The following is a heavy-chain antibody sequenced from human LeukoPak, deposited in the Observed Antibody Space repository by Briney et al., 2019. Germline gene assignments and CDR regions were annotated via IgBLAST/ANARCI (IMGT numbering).Heavy chain of an antibody. CDR2: IYYSGST. D-gene: IGHD3-10*01. Sequence: SETPSLTCTVSGGSISSYYWSWIRQPPGKGLEWIGYIYYSGSTNYNPSLKSRVTISVDTSKNQFSLKLSSVTAADTAVYYCARRPLRATMVRGVIDDAFDIWGQGTMVTVSS. CDR3: ARRPLRATMVRGVIDDAFDI. CDR1: GGSISSYY. V-gene: IGHV4-59*08. J-gene: IGHJ3*02.